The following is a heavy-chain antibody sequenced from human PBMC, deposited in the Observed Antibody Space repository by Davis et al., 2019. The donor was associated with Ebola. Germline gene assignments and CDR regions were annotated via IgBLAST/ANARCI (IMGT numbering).Heavy chain of an antibody. CDR1: GFTFSGSA. Sequence: LTRAASGFTFSGSAMHWVRQASGKGLEWVGRIRSKANSYATAYAASVKGRFTISRDDSKNTAYLQMNSLKTEDTAVYYCTMSAGIFDYWGQGTLVTVSS. D-gene: IGHD6-19*01. CDR3: TMSAGIFDY. CDR2: IRSKANSYAT. J-gene: IGHJ4*02. V-gene: IGHV3-73*01.